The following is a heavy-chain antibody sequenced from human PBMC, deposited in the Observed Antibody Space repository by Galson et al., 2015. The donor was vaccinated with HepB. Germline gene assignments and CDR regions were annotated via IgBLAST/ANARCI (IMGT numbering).Heavy chain of an antibody. V-gene: IGHV4-34*01. Sequence: ETLSLTCAVYGGSFSGYYWSWIRQPPGKGLEWIGEINHSGSTNYNPSLKSRVTISVDTSKNQFSLKPSSVTAADTAVYYCARVHTAMVWDYYYGMDVWGQGTTVTVSS. CDR2: INHSGST. CDR3: ARVHTAMVWDYYYGMDV. D-gene: IGHD5-18*01. J-gene: IGHJ6*02. CDR1: GGSFSGYY.